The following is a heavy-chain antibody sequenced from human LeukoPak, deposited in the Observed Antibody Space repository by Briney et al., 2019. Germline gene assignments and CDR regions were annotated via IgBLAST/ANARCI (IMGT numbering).Heavy chain of an antibody. Sequence: GGSLRLSCAASGFTFSSYGMHWVRQAPGKGLEWVAVISYDGSNKYYADSVKGRFTISRDNSKNTLYLQMNSLRAEDTAVYYCAKDYYDSFWSQGTLVTVSS. D-gene: IGHD3-22*01. J-gene: IGHJ4*02. CDR1: GFTFSSYG. CDR2: ISYDGSNK. V-gene: IGHV3-30*18. CDR3: AKDYYDSF.